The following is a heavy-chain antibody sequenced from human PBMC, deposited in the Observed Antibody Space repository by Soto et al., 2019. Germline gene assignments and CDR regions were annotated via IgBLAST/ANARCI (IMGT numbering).Heavy chain of an antibody. J-gene: IGHJ6*03. CDR2: IYPGDSDT. Sequence: PGESLKISCKGSGYSFTSYWIGWVRQMPGKGLEWMGIIYPGDSDTRYSPSFQGQVTISADKSISTAYLQWSSLRASDTAMCYCARLDVLRVYATPYYYYMDVGGKGPTVTVPS. CDR3: ARLDVLRVYATPYYYYMDV. D-gene: IGHD2-8*01. CDR1: GYSFTSYW. V-gene: IGHV5-51*01.